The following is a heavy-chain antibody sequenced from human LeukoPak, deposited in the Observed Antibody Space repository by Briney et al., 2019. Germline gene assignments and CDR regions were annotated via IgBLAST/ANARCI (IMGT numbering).Heavy chain of an antibody. J-gene: IGHJ5*02. CDR3: ARAHSSGWPHMFDP. CDR2: IYYSGST. D-gene: IGHD6-19*01. V-gene: IGHV4-59*01. Sequence: SETLSLTCTVSDGSISYYSWTWIRQPPGKGLEWIGNIYYSGSTNYNPSLKSRVTISIDTSKNQFSLKVSSVTAADTAVYYCARAHSSGWPHMFDPWGQGTLVTVPS. CDR1: DGSISYYS.